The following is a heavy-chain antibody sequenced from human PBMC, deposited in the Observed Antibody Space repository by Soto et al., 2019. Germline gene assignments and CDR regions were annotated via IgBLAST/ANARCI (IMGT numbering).Heavy chain of an antibody. D-gene: IGHD2-21*01. V-gene: IGHV3-30*18. CDR1: RFTFASYA. CDR3: AKQTSAVVLVGGEGGYDF. Sequence: QARLVESGGGVVQPGRSLRLSCEASRFTFASYAMHWVRQAPGKGLEWVAIISYDGSDKYYADSLKGRFTISRDNSKSTLFLQMDSLRTEDTGVYYCAKQTSAVVLVGGEGGYDFWGLGTLVTVSS. J-gene: IGHJ4*02. CDR2: ISYDGSDK.